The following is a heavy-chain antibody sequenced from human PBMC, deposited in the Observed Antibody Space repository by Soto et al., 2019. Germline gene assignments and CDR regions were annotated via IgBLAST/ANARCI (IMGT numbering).Heavy chain of an antibody. CDR2: INSYGRST. D-gene: IGHD2-8*01. Sequence: GGSLRLSCAASGFTFSSYWMHWVRQAPGKGLGWVSRINSYGRSTSYADSVNGRCTISRDNAKNTLYLQMNSLRAEDTAVYYCARVCTNGVCPDYYYYGMDVWGQGTTVT. V-gene: IGHV3-74*01. CDR3: ARVCTNGVCPDYYYYGMDV. J-gene: IGHJ6*02. CDR1: GFTFSSYW.